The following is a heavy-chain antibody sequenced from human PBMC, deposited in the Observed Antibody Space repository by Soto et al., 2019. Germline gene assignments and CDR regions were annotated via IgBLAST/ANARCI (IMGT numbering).Heavy chain of an antibody. CDR2: ITSSTSYI. Sequence: GGSLRLSCAASGFTFSDYSVNWVRQAPGKGLEWVSSITSSTSYIYYADSVKGRFTISRDNAKNSLYLQMNSLRAEDTAVYYCARMSIVGRRDYYCGMDVWGQGTTVTVSS. CDR1: GFTFSDYS. CDR3: ARMSIVGRRDYYCGMDV. D-gene: IGHD6-6*01. J-gene: IGHJ6*02. V-gene: IGHV3-21*01.